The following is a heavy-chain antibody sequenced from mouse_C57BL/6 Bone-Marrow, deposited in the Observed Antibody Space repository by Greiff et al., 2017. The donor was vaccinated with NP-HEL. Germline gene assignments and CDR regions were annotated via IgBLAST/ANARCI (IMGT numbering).Heavy chain of an antibody. V-gene: IGHV14-1*01. J-gene: IGHJ3*01. Sequence: EVQLQQSGAELVRPGASVKLSCTASGFNIKDYYMHWVKQRPEQSLEWIGSIVPEDGDTEYAPKFQGKATMTAYTSSNTAYLQLSSLTSEDTAVYYGRTAQATRCAYWGQGTLVTVSA. CDR1: GFNIKDYY. CDR3: RTAQATRCAY. D-gene: IGHD3-2*02. CDR2: IVPEDGDT.